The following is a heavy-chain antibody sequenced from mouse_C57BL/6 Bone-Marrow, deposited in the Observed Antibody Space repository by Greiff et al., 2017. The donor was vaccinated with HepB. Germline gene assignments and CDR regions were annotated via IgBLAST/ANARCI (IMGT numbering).Heavy chain of an antibody. Sequence: EVQLQQSGPVLVKPGASVKMSCKASGYTFTDYYMNWVKQSHGKSLEWIGVINPYNGGTSYNQKFKGKATLTVDKSSSTAYMELNSLTSEDSAVYYCARRDYYGSSLYYAMDYWGQGTSVTVSS. V-gene: IGHV1-19*01. CDR1: GYTFTDYY. CDR3: ARRDYYGSSLYYAMDY. CDR2: INPYNGGT. J-gene: IGHJ4*01. D-gene: IGHD1-1*01.